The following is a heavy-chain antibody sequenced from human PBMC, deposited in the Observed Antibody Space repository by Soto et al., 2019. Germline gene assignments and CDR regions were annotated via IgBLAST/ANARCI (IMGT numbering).Heavy chain of an antibody. D-gene: IGHD6-13*01. J-gene: IGHJ4*02. V-gene: IGHV4-39*05. CDR1: GCSLGSSSYY. Sequence: XEAPSVTCTVSGCSLGSSSYYWGWIRQSPGKGLEWIGNIYYSGNTFYNPSLKSRVTISVDTSKNQFYLHLSSVTAADTAIFYCASIAAPGTTHFDFWGQGTLVTVSS. CDR2: IYYSGNT. CDR3: ASIAAPGTTHFDF.